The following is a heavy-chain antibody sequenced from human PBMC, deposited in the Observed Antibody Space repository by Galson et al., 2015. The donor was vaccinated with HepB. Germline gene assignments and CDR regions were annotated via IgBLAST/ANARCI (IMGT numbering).Heavy chain of an antibody. CDR2: ISGSGGST. CDR1: GFTFSSYA. D-gene: IGHD6-19*01. V-gene: IGHV3-23*01. J-gene: IGHJ4*02. Sequence: SLRLSCAASGFTFSSYAMSWVRQAPGKGLEWVSAISGSGGSTYYADSVKGRFTISRDNSKNTLYLQMNSLSAEDTAVYYCAKGGHQQWLGPSDYWGQGTLVTVSP. CDR3: AKGGHQQWLGPSDY.